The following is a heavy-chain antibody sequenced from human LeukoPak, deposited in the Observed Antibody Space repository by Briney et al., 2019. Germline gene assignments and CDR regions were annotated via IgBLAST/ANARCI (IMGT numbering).Heavy chain of an antibody. Sequence: GGSLRLSCAASGLTFKNYAMTWVRQAPGKGLEWVSTISGKGDSTYYADSVKGRFTISRDNSKNTLSLQMNSLRADDTAVYYCAKGGHFSCFDPWGQGTLVTVSS. CDR2: ISGKGDST. V-gene: IGHV3-23*01. CDR3: AKGGHFSCFDP. CDR1: GLTFKNYA. J-gene: IGHJ5*02. D-gene: IGHD1-26*01.